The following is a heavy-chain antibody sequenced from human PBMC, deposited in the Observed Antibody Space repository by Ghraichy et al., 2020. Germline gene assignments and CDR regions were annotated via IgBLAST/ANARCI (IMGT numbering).Heavy chain of an antibody. CDR1: GGSISSTSYY. V-gene: IGHV4-39*07. D-gene: IGHD3-3*01. Sequence: SETLSLTCTVSGGSISSTSYYWSCIRQPPGKGLEWIGSVYYTGSTHYNPSLKSRVTISVDTSKKQFSLKLSSVTAADTAVYYCARDLSRYDFWSGYYRADYYYYGMDVWGQGTTVTVSS. CDR2: VYYTGST. J-gene: IGHJ6*02. CDR3: ARDLSRYDFWSGYYRADYYYYGMDV.